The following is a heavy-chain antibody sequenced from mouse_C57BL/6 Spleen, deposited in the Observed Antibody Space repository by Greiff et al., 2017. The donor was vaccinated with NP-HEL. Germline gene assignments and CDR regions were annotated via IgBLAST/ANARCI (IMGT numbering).Heavy chain of an antibody. Sequence: QVQLKQPGAELVKPGASVKLSCKASGYTFTSYWMQWVKQRPGQGLEWIGEIDPSDSYTNYNQKFKGKATLTVDTSSSTAYMQLSSLTSEDSAVYYCARFYDGYIFDYWGQGTTLTVSS. CDR2: IDPSDSYT. CDR3: ARFYDGYIFDY. J-gene: IGHJ2*01. D-gene: IGHD2-3*01. V-gene: IGHV1-50*01. CDR1: GYTFTSYW.